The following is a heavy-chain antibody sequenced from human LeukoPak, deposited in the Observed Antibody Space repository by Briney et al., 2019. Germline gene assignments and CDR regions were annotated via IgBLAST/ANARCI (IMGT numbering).Heavy chain of an antibody. CDR3: AREHRDYEGSGYYVDY. J-gene: IGHJ4*02. Sequence: SETLSLTCTVSGGSISGYYWNWIRQPAGKGLEWIGRIYYSGSTAYNSSLRSRLTMSVDTSKSQFSLKLTSVTAADTAVYYCAREHRDYEGSGYYVDYLGQGTLVTVSS. V-gene: IGHV4-4*07. CDR2: IYYSGST. D-gene: IGHD3-22*01. CDR1: GGSISGYY.